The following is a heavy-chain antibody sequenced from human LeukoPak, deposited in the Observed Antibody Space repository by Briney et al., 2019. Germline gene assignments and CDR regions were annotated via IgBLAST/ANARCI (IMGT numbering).Heavy chain of an antibody. Sequence: ASETLSLTCTVSGGSISSYYWSWIRQPPGKGLEWIGYIYNSGNTNYNPSLKSRVTISVDTSKNQFSLKLNSVTAADTAVYYCARHGVTSPDSSVYYFDVWYFDLWGRGTLVTVSS. D-gene: IGHD3-22*01. J-gene: IGHJ2*01. CDR2: IYNSGNT. CDR1: GGSISSYY. V-gene: IGHV4-59*08. CDR3: ARHGVTSPDSSVYYFDVWYFDL.